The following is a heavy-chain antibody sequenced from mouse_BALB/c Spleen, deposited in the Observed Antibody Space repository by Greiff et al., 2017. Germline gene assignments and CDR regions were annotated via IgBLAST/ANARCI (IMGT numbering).Heavy chain of an antibody. Sequence: EVQLKESGPGLVKPSQSLSLTCTVTGYSITSDYAWNWIRQFPGNKLEWMGYISYSGSTSYNPSLKSRISITRDTSKNQFFLQLNSVTTEDTATYYCARFWAAMDHWGQGTSVTVSS. CDR2: ISYSGST. CDR1: GYSITSDYA. V-gene: IGHV3-2*02. J-gene: IGHJ4*01. CDR3: ARFWAAMDH. D-gene: IGHD4-1*01.